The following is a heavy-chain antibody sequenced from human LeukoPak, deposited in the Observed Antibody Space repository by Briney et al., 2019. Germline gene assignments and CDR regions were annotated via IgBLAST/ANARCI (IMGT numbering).Heavy chain of an antibody. CDR2: IYSGGST. CDR1: GFTVSSNY. V-gene: IGHV3-53*04. J-gene: IGHJ4*02. CDR3: ARGYCSGGSCYSADLIDY. Sequence: GGSLRLSCAASGFTVSSNYMSWVRQAPGKGLEWVSVIYSGGSTYYADSVKGRFTISRHNSKNTLYLQMNSLRAEDTAVYYCARGYCSGGSCYSADLIDYWGQGTLVTVSS. D-gene: IGHD2-15*01.